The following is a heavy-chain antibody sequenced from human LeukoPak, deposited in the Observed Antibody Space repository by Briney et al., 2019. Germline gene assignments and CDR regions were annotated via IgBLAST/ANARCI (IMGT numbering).Heavy chain of an antibody. CDR3: STGGSSGWSDF. V-gene: IGHV3-30-3*01. CDR2: ISYDGSNE. J-gene: IGHJ4*02. CDR1: GLTFSTYA. Sequence: PGGSLRLSCAASGLTFSTYAMHWVRQAPGKGLEWVAVISYDGSNEYYPDSVKGRFTISRDNSMNTLYLQMNSLRLEDTAVYYCSTGGSSGWSDFWGQGTLVTVSS. D-gene: IGHD6-19*01.